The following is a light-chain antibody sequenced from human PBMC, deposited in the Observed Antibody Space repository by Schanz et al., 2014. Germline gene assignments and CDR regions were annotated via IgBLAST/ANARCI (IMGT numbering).Light chain of an antibody. V-gene: IGLV2-14*02. CDR1: SSDVGSYNL. CDR2: EGS. CDR3: TSYTSSNTLD. Sequence: QSALTQPASVSGSPGQSITISCTGTSSDVGSYNLVSWYPQHPGKAPKLMIYEGSKRPSGVSNRFSGSKSGNTASLTISGLQAEDEADYYCTSYTSSNTLDIGGGTKVTVL. J-gene: IGLJ2*01.